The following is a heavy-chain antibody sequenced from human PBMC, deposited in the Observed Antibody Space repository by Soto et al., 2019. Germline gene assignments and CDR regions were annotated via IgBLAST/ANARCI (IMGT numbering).Heavy chain of an antibody. CDR3: AGGIQLWLRRINNGYSG. D-gene: IGHD5-18*01. CDR1: GGTFSTYA. V-gene: IGHV1-69*05. Sequence: QVQLVQSGAEVKKPESSVKVSCKAPGGTFSTYAISWVRQAPGQGLEWMGGIIPMFGTANYAQRFQDRVTINPDESTNTGYMELSSLRSEDHAVYFFAGGIQLWLRRINNGYSGWGQGTLVTVSS. J-gene: IGHJ4*02. CDR2: IIPMFGTA.